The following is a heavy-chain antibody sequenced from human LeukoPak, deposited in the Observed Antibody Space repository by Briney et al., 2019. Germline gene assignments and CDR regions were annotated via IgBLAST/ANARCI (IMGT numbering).Heavy chain of an antibody. J-gene: IGHJ4*02. CDR2: IYHSGGT. CDR1: GYSLSSGYY. V-gene: IGHV4-38-2*01. D-gene: IGHD3-22*01. Sequence: SETLSLTCVVSGYSLSSGYYRGWIRQSPGKGLEWIGSIYHSGGTFYNPSLKSRVTISVDTSKNQFSLKLSSVTAADTAVYYCARRRDYYDSSGYFRFDYWGQGALVTVSS. CDR3: ARRRDYYDSSGYFRFDY.